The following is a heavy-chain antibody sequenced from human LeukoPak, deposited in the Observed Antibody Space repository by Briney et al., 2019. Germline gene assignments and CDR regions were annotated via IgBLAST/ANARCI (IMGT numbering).Heavy chain of an antibody. J-gene: IGHJ4*02. CDR1: GFTVSSNY. CDR2: IDNGGRT. D-gene: IGHD6-6*01. CDR3: ARDGSARSLGN. Sequence: GGSLRLSCAASGFTVSSNYMSWVRQAPGKGLEWVSVIDNGGRTYYADSVKGRFTISRDNSKNTLYLQMNSLRAEDTAVYYCARDGSARSLGNWGQGTLVTVFS. V-gene: IGHV3-53*01.